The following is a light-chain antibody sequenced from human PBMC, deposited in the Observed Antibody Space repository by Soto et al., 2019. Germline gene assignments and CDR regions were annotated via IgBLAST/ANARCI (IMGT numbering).Light chain of an antibody. J-gene: IGLJ1*01. Sequence: QSALTQPPSASGSPGQSVTISCTGTSSDVGDHNLVSWYQQHPGKAPKLLIWGVTNRPSGVPHRFSGSKSGNTASLTVSGLQAEDEADYYCSSYAGSDNYVFGTGTKLNVL. CDR1: SSDVGDHNL. CDR2: GVT. V-gene: IGLV2-8*01. CDR3: SSYAGSDNYV.